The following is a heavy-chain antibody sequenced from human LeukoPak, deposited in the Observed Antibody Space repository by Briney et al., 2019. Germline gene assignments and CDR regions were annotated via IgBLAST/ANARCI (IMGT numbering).Heavy chain of an antibody. CDR2: IYPGDSDT. CDR1: GFSFTSHW. J-gene: IGHJ4*02. CDR3: AKTEAPAAIRAGSDY. V-gene: IGHV5-51*01. D-gene: IGHD2-2*02. Sequence: GESLKISCEGSGFSFTSHWIGWVRQMPGKGLEWMGIIYPGDSDTTYSPSFQGQVTISADKSVTTAYLQWSSLKASDTAMYYCAKTEAPAAIRAGSDYWGQGTLVTVSS.